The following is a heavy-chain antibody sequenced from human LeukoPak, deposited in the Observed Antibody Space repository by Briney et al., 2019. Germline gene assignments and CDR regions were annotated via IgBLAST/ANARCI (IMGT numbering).Heavy chain of an antibody. V-gene: IGHV3-48*03. Sequence: GGSLRLSCAASGFSLSSYEMNWVRQAPGKGLEWVSYISSSSTIYYADSVKGRFTISRDNAKNSLYLQMNSLRAEDTAVYYCARDYYYGSGSDYWGQGTLVTVSS. CDR2: ISSSSTI. J-gene: IGHJ4*02. CDR1: GFSLSSYE. CDR3: ARDYYYGSGSDY. D-gene: IGHD3-10*01.